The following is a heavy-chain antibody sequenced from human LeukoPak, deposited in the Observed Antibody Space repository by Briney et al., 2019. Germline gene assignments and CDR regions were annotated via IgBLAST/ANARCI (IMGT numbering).Heavy chain of an antibody. Sequence: PSETLSLTCTVSGGSVTRDNYYWTWIRQAPGKGLEWIGYVYYSGSTNYNPSLKSRVTISLDTSKNQFSLKLRYVTAADTAVYYCAFSSGYPRWFDPWGQGTLVTISS. CDR3: AFSSGYPRWFDP. D-gene: IGHD5-12*01. CDR2: VYYSGST. J-gene: IGHJ5*02. V-gene: IGHV4-61*01. CDR1: GGSVTRDNYY.